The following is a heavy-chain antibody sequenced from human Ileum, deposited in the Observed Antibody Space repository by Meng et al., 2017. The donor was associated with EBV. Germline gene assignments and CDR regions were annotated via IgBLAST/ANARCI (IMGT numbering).Heavy chain of an antibody. J-gene: IGHJ4*02. CDR2: IKSKIDGGTT. V-gene: IGHV3-15*01. D-gene: IGHD2-8*01. CDR3: TTGYHTPSHNGY. Sequence: VQRVEAGGGLVKPGGSLRLSCAASGFTFSLSWMNWVRQAPGKGLEWVGRIKSKIDGGTTDYAAPVNGRFIISRDDSKNTLYLQMNSPKTEDTAVYYCTTGYHTPSHNGYWGQGTLVTVSS. CDR1: GFTFSLSW.